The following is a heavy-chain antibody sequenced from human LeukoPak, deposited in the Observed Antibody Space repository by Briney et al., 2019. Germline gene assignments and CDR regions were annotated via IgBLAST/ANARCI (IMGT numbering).Heavy chain of an antibody. D-gene: IGHD4-17*01. CDR2: IIPIFGTA. CDR1: GGTFSSYA. Sequence: GASVKVSCKASGGTFSSYAISWVRQAPGQGLEWMGSIIPIFGTANYAQKFQGRVTITTDESTSTAYMELSSLRSEDTAVYYCARDPPLGYGDYALRFDPWGQGTLVTVSS. J-gene: IGHJ5*02. V-gene: IGHV1-69*05. CDR3: ARDPPLGYGDYALRFDP.